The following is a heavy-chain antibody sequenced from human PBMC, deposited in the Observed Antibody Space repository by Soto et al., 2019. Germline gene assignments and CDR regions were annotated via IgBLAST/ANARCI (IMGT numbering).Heavy chain of an antibody. CDR2: LTGSGHST. CDR1: GFTFSSYA. D-gene: IGHD6-13*01. Sequence: GGSLRLSCAASGFTFSSYALTWVRQAPGKGLEWVSVLTGSGHSTYYADSVKGRFTISRDNSKNTLYLQMNSLRAEDTAVYYCAKDHNRDTWYGWFDPWGQGTLVTVSS. CDR3: AKDHNRDTWYGWFDP. J-gene: IGHJ5*02. V-gene: IGHV3-23*01.